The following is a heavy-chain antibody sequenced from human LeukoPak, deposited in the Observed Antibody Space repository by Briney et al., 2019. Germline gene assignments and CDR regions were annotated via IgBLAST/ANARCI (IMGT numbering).Heavy chain of an antibody. V-gene: IGHV3-15*01. CDR1: GFTFSNAW. J-gene: IGHJ6*02. CDR2: IKDKADGGTT. D-gene: IGHD1-26*01. Sequence: GGSLRLSCAASGFTFSNAWMSWVRQAPGKGLEWVGRIKDKADGGTTDYAAPVKGRFIISRDDSKNTLYLQMSSLRAEDTAVYYCARALRGANPYGMDVWGQGTTVTVSS. CDR3: ARALRGANPYGMDV.